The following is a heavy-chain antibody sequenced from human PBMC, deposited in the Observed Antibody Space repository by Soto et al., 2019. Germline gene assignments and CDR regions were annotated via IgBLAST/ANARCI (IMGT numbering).Heavy chain of an antibody. D-gene: IGHD3-22*01. CDR2: INHSGST. CDR3: VGFYYYDSSGYYRDLYYFDY. CDR1: GGSFSGYY. Sequence: LSLTCAVYGGSFSGYYWSWIRQPPGKGLEWIGEINHSGSTNYNPSLKSRVTISVDTSKNQFSLKLSSVTAADTAVYYCVGFYYYDSSGYYRDLYYFDYWGQGTLVTVSS. V-gene: IGHV4-34*01. J-gene: IGHJ4*02.